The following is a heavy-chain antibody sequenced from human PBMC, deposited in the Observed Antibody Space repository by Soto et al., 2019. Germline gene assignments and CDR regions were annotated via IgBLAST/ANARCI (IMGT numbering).Heavy chain of an antibody. CDR2: IYYGGST. V-gene: IGHV4-61*01. CDR3: ARVVYDTRDPHRFDY. CDR1: GDAVISCSFY. J-gene: IGHJ4*02. Sequence: QVQLQESGPGLVKPSEMLSLTCSVSGDAVISCSFYWSWIRQPTGKGLEWIGYIYYGGSTSYNPSLRSRVTISADTPKNQFSLRLSSVTDAATALYYCARVVYDTRDPHRFDYWGQGTLVTVSA. D-gene: IGHD3-9*01.